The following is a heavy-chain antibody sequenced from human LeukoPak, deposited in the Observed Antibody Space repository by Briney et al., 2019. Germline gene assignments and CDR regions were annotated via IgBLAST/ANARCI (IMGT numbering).Heavy chain of an antibody. Sequence: GGSLRLSCAASGFTVSSNYMSWVRQAPGKGLEWVAVIWNDGSSQYYADSVKGRFTISRDNSQNTVYLQVNSLRADDTAVYYCAKDAQRGFDYSNSLEYWGQGTLVTVSS. D-gene: IGHD4-11*01. CDR1: GFTVSSNY. CDR2: IWNDGSSQ. V-gene: IGHV3-33*06. J-gene: IGHJ4*02. CDR3: AKDAQRGFDYSNSLEY.